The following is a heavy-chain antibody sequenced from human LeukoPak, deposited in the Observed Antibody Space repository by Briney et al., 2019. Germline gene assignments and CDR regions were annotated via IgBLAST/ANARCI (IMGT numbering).Heavy chain of an antibody. Sequence: PGGSLRLSCAASGFSFSSYGISWVRQAPGKGLEWVSAISASGGTTYYADSVKGRFTISRDNSKNTLYLQMNSLRVEDTALYYCAKDVGRVDTASTYMDVWGKGTTVTISS. J-gene: IGHJ6*03. V-gene: IGHV3-23*01. D-gene: IGHD5-18*01. CDR1: GFSFSSYG. CDR2: ISASGGTT. CDR3: AKDVGRVDTASTYMDV.